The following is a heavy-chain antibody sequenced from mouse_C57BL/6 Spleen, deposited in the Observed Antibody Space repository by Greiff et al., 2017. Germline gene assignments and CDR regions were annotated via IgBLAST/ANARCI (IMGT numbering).Heavy chain of an antibody. CDR1: GYTFTDYY. CDR3: ARPAYVSYYFDY. CDR2: INPYNGGT. Sequence: VQLQQSGPVLVKPGASVKMSCKASGYTFTDYYMNWVKQSHGKSLEWIGVINPYNGGTSYNQKFKGKATLTVDKSSSTAYMELNSLTSEDSAVYYWARPAYVSYYFDYWGQGTTLTVSS. J-gene: IGHJ2*01. D-gene: IGHD1-2*01. V-gene: IGHV1-19*01.